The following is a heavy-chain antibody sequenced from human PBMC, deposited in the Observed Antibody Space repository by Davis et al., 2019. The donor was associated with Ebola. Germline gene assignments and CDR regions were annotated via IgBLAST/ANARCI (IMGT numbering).Heavy chain of an antibody. CDR2: IYYSGST. CDR1: GGSISSSSYY. Sequence: MPSETLSLTCTVSGGSISSSSYYWGWIRQPPGKGLEWIGSIYYSGSTYYNPSLKSRVTISVDTSKNQFSLKLSSVTAADTAVYYCARGGRTFDPWGQGTLVTVSS. CDR3: ARGGRTFDP. V-gene: IGHV4-39*01. J-gene: IGHJ5*02.